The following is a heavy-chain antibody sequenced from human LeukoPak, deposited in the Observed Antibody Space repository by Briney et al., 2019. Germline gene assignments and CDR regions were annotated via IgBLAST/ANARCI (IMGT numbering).Heavy chain of an antibody. J-gene: IGHJ6*03. Sequence: SETLSLTCTVSGGSLSSSSYYWSWIRQPPGKGLEWIGEINHSGSTNYNPSLKSRVTISVDTSKNQFSLKLSSVTAADTAVYYCARMGGQQLVNLRYYYYMDVWGKGTTVTVSS. CDR1: GGSLSSSSYY. CDR3: ARMGGQQLVNLRYYYYMDV. CDR2: INHSGST. V-gene: IGHV4-39*07. D-gene: IGHD6-13*01.